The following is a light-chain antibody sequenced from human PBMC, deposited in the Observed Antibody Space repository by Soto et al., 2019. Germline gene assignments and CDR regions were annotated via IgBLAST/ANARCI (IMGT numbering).Light chain of an antibody. V-gene: IGLV2-23*02. CDR1: SSDVGTYNL. CDR2: DVS. J-gene: IGLJ1*01. CDR3: CSYAGSPYV. Sequence: QSVLTQPASVSGSPGQSITISCTGTSSDVGTYNLVSWYQQHPGKVPKLMIYDVSKRPSGVPDRFSGSKSGNTASLTISGLQAEDEADYYCCSYAGSPYVFGTGTKVTVL.